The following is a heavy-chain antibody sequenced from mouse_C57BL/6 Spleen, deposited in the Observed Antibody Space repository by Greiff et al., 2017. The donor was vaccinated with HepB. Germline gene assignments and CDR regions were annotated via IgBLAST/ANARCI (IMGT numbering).Heavy chain of an antibody. CDR2: IDPETGGT. J-gene: IGHJ2*01. CDR1: GYTFTDYE. Sequence: VKLMESGAELVRPGASVTLSCKASGYTFTDYEMHWVKQTPVHGLEWIGAIDPETGGTAYNQKFKGKAILTADKSSSTAYMELRSLTSEDSAVYYCTRGHYYGSRLGDYFDYWGQGTTLTVSS. V-gene: IGHV1-15*01. D-gene: IGHD1-1*01. CDR3: TRGHYYGSRLGDYFDY.